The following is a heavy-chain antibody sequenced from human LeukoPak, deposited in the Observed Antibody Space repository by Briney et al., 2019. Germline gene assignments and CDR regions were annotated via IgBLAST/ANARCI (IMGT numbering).Heavy chain of an antibody. CDR3: ARDRFRRDGYNYGRDGAFDI. CDR1: GFTLSSYE. Sequence: GGSLRLSCTVSGFTLSSYEMTWFRQAPGKGLEWVSSIGYSGGDTHYADSVKGRFTISRDNSKNTLYLQMNSLRAEDTAVYYCARDRFRRDGYNYGRDGAFDIWGQGTMVTVSS. J-gene: IGHJ3*02. V-gene: IGHV3-66*01. CDR2: IGYSGGDT. D-gene: IGHD5-24*01.